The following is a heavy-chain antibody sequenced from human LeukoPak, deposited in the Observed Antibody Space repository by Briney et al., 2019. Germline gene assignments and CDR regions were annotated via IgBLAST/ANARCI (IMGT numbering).Heavy chain of an antibody. CDR3: ARMGATTPHSANPDY. V-gene: IGHV4-59*01. CDR2: IYYSGAT. D-gene: IGHD1-1*01. Sequence: SETLPLTCTVSGGSISNYFWSWVRQPPGKGLEWIGYIYYSGATNYSPSLRSRLTISVDTSKDQLYMTLNSVTAADTAVYYCARMGATTPHSANPDYWGQGTLVTVSS. CDR1: GGSISNYF. J-gene: IGHJ4*02.